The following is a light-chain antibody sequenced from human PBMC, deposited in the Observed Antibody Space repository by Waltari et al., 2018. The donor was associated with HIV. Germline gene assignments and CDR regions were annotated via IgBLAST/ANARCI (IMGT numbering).Light chain of an antibody. CDR3: SSYAGNNNYV. Sequence: QPALTQPPSASGSPGQSVTISCTGTSRDIGTYTYVSWYQQHPGRAPNLLIYDVNQRPSGVPDRFSGSKSANTASLTVSGLQVADEAEYYCSSYAGNNNYVFGTGTRVTVL. J-gene: IGLJ1*01. CDR1: SRDIGTYTY. CDR2: DVN. V-gene: IGLV2-8*01.